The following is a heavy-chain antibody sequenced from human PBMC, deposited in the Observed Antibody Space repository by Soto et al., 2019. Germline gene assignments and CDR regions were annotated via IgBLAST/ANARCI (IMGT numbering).Heavy chain of an antibody. CDR1: GFTFSSYW. CDR2: IKQDGSEK. V-gene: IGHV3-7*01. D-gene: IGHD3-9*01. CDR3: ARQNFDWLLYYFDY. Sequence: PGGSLRLSCAASGFTFSSYWMSWVRQAPGKGLEWVANIKQDGSEKYYVDSVKGRFTISRDNAKNSLYLQMNSLRAEDTAVYYCARQNFDWLLYYFDYWGQGTLVTVSS. J-gene: IGHJ4*02.